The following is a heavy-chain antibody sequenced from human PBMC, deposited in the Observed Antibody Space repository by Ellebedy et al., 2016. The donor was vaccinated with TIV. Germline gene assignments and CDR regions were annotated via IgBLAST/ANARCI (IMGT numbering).Heavy chain of an antibody. J-gene: IGHJ4*02. CDR1: GGSFSGYH. D-gene: IGHD3-9*01. Sequence: SETLSLTXAVYGGSFSGYHWSWIRQPPGKGLEWIGEINHSGSTNYNPSLKSRVTISVDTSKNQFSLKLSSVTAADTAVYYCARGPKYYDILTGYYMRNYYFDYWGQGTLVTVSS. CDR2: INHSGST. V-gene: IGHV4-34*01. CDR3: ARGPKYYDILTGYYMRNYYFDY.